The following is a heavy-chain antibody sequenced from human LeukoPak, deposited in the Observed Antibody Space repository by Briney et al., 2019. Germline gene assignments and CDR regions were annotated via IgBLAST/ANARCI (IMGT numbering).Heavy chain of an antibody. CDR3: ATNRTTGGHRFDY. Sequence: GGSLRLSCTASGFTFSSFAMSWVRQAPGKGLDWVSAISGSGDSTSYADSVRGRFIISRDNSKNTLYLQMYSLRAEDTAVYYCATNRTTGGHRFDYWGQGTLVTVSS. D-gene: IGHD1-1*01. J-gene: IGHJ4*02. CDR2: ISGSGDST. CDR1: GFTFSSFA. V-gene: IGHV3-23*01.